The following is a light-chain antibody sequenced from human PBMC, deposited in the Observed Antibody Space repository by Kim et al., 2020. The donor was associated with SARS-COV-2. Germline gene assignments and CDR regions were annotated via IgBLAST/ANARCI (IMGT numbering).Light chain of an antibody. Sequence: QSALTQPASVSGSPGQSITISCSGTSSDVGDYNYVSWYQQHPGKAPKLMIYDVTKRPSGVSHRFSGSKSGNTASLTISGLQAEDESDYYCSSYTSSSTLFGGGTKLTVL. CDR3: SSYTSSSTL. CDR2: DVT. CDR1: SSDVGDYNY. V-gene: IGLV2-14*01. J-gene: IGLJ2*01.